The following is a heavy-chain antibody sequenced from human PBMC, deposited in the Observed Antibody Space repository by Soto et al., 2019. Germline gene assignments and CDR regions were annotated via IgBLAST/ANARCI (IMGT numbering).Heavy chain of an antibody. Sequence: EVQLVESGGGLVPPGGSLRLSCAASGFTFSTYWMTWVRQAPGKGLEWLANIKFDGSQKHYVELLKGRFTISRDNAKNTLYLQMNSLRAEDTAVYYCARDFQTQTCSSTPCSHFYYNAMDVWGQGTPVTVSS. CDR1: GFTFSTYW. D-gene: IGHD2-2*01. V-gene: IGHV3-7*03. J-gene: IGHJ6*02. CDR2: IKFDGSQK. CDR3: ARDFQTQTCSSTPCSHFYYNAMDV.